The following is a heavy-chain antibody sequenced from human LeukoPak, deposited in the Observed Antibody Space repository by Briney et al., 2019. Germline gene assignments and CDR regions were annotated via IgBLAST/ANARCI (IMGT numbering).Heavy chain of an antibody. Sequence: ASVNVSCKVSGYTLTELSMHWVRQAPGKGLEWMGGFDPEDGETIYAQKFQGRVTMTEDTSTDTAYMELSSLRAEDTAVYYCARDKIGSWSPYYFDYWGQGILVTVSS. J-gene: IGHJ4*02. CDR2: FDPEDGET. CDR3: ARDKIGSWSPYYFDY. CDR1: GYTLTELS. V-gene: IGHV1-24*01. D-gene: IGHD1-26*01.